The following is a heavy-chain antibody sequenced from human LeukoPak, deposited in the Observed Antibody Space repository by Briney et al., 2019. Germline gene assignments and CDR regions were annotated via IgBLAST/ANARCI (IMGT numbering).Heavy chain of an antibody. CDR3: TTYSSKGMYGDYLFDY. V-gene: IGHV3-15*01. D-gene: IGHD4-17*01. CDR1: GFTFSNAW. Sequence: GGSLRLSCAASGFTFSNAWMSWVRQAPGKGLEWVGRIKSKTDGGTTDYAAPVKGRFTISRDDSKNTLYLQMNSLKTEDTAVYYCTTYSSKGMYGDYLFDYWGQGTLVTVSS. J-gene: IGHJ4*02. CDR2: IKSKTDGGTT.